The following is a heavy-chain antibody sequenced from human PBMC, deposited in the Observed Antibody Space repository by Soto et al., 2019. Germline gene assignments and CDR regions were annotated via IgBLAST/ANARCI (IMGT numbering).Heavy chain of an antibody. CDR1: GYTFTNYG. D-gene: IGHD3-3*01. Sequence: QAPLVQSGAEMKKPGASVKVSCKASGYTFTNYGISWVRQAPGQGLEWMGWTRTYNGHAQYAQTLQGRVTMTTDTSKTTDYMELRSLKSDDTAVYYCERLTIFGVAHYYLDSWGQGNLVTVSS. J-gene: IGHJ4*02. CDR3: ERLTIFGVAHYYLDS. V-gene: IGHV1-18*01. CDR2: TRTYNGHA.